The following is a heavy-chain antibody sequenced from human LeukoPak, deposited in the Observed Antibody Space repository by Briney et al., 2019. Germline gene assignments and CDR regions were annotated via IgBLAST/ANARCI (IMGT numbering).Heavy chain of an antibody. D-gene: IGHD2-2*01. CDR3: ASAIYCSSTSCHPWFDP. CDR2: IKQYGSEK. V-gene: IGHV3-7*01. J-gene: IGHJ5*02. CDR1: GFTFSSYC. Sequence: PGGSLRLSCAASGFTFSSYCMSWIRQAPGKGLEWVANIKQYGSEKYYVDSVKGRSTISRDNAKISVYLQMNNLRAEDTAVYYCASAIYCSSTSCHPWFDPWGQGTLVTVSS.